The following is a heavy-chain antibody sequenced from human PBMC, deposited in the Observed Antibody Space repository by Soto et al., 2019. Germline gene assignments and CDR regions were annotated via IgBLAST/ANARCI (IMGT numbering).Heavy chain of an antibody. CDR3: ARAPHDCSGGSCYSWDYYYYYGMDV. J-gene: IGHJ6*02. CDR2: ISSSRSTI. Sequence: GGSLRLSCAASGFTFSSYSMSWVRQAPGKGRECVSYISSSRSTIYYADSVKGRLNISRDHDKNSLYLKMHSLRDEDTAVYYCARAPHDCSGGSCYSWDYYYYYGMDVWGQGTTVT. V-gene: IGHV3-48*02. CDR1: GFTFSSYS. D-gene: IGHD2-15*01.